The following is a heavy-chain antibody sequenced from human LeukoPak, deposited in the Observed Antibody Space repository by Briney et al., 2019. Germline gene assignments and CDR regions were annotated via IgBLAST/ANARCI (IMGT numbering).Heavy chain of an antibody. CDR2: ISYDGRNK. V-gene: IGHV3-30*19. CDR3: ARASRDGTENWCDP. Sequence: GGSLRLSCAASGFTFSSYGMHWVRQAPGKGLEWVSIISYDGRNKYYADSVKGRFTISRDNSKNTLLLQMNSLRAEDTAVYYCARASRDGTENWCDPWGQGTLVTVSS. J-gene: IGHJ5*02. CDR1: GFTFSSYG. D-gene: IGHD5-24*01.